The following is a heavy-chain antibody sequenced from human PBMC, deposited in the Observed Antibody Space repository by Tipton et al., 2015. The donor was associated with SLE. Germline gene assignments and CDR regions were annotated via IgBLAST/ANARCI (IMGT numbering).Heavy chain of an antibody. D-gene: IGHD3-3*01. J-gene: IGHJ6*04. CDR2: INHTEGT. CDR3: TRDYDFYMDV. CDR1: GGSFTGYH. V-gene: IGHV4-34*01. Sequence: TLSLTCALSGGSFTGYHWSWFRQPPGKGLECIGEINHTEGTRYNPPLKSRVTMSLDSSTKQFSLQVSSVTAADTAVYYCTRDYDFYMDVWGKGTTVTVSS.